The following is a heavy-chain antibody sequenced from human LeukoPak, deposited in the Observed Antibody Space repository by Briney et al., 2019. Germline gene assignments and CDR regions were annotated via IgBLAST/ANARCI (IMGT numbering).Heavy chain of an antibody. D-gene: IGHD4-17*01. Sequence: VSSISSSSSYIYYAHSVKARFTISRDNAKNSLYLQMNSLRAEDTAVYYCARESRFGDLNYWGQGTLVTVSS. V-gene: IGHV3-21*01. CDR3: ARESRFGDLNY. CDR2: ISSSSSYI. J-gene: IGHJ4*02.